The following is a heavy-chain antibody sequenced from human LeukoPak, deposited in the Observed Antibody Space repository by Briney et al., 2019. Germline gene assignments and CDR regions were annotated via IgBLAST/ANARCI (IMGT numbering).Heavy chain of an antibody. CDR2: ISYDGSDK. J-gene: IGHJ4*02. CDR1: AFTFASYG. V-gene: IGHV3-30*18. Sequence: GRSLRLSSAASAFTFASYGMHWVRQAPGKGLEWVAVISYDGSDKSYADSVKGRFNISRDNSKNTLYLQMNSLRAEDTTVYYCAKDLVGSSWSHRFDYWGQGTLVTVSS. D-gene: IGHD6-13*01. CDR3: AKDLVGSSWSHRFDY.